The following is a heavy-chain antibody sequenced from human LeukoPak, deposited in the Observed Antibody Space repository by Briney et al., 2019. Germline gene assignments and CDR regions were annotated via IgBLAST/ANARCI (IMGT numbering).Heavy chain of an antibody. J-gene: IGHJ4*02. CDR3: ARVKYCSNGICYNRYYFDY. Sequence: GGSLRLSCAASGFTVSNHYMNWVRQAPGKGLEWVSYISSSGSTIYYAYSVKGRFTISRDNAKNSLYLQMNSLRAEDTAVYYCARVKYCSNGICYNRYYFDYWGQGTLVTVSS. D-gene: IGHD2-8*01. CDR2: ISSSGSTI. V-gene: IGHV3-48*03. CDR1: GFTVSNHY.